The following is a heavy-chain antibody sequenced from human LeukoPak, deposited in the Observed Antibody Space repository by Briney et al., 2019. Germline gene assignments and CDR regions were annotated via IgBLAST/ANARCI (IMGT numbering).Heavy chain of an antibody. Sequence: GSLRLSCAASGFTFSSYDMHWVRQATGKGLEWVSAIGTAGGTYYPGSVKGRFTISRENAKNSLYLQMNSLRAGDTAVYYCARGSTAMVTSPRFDYWGQGTLVTVSS. CDR3: ARGSTAMVTSPRFDY. CDR2: IGTAGGT. CDR1: GFTFSSYD. J-gene: IGHJ4*02. D-gene: IGHD5-18*01. V-gene: IGHV3-13*01.